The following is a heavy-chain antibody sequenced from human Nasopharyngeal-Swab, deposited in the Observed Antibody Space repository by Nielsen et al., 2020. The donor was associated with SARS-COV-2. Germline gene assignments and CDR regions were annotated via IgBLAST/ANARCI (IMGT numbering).Heavy chain of an antibody. Sequence: APGQGLEWMGIINPSGGSTSYAQKFQGRVTMTRDTSTSTVYMELSSLRSEDTAVYYCAREIVGASYYYYGMDVWGQGTTVTVSS. J-gene: IGHJ6*02. V-gene: IGHV1-46*01. D-gene: IGHD1-26*01. CDR3: AREIVGASYYYYGMDV. CDR2: INPSGGST.